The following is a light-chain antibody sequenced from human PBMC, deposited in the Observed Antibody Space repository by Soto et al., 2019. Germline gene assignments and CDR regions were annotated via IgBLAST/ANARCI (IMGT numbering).Light chain of an antibody. J-gene: IGLJ1*01. V-gene: IGLV1-44*01. CDR3: AAWDDSLNGRYV. CDR1: SSNIGSNA. Sequence: QSVLTQPPSASGTPGQRVTISCSGSSSNIGSNAVNWYQQVPGTAPKLLIYSNDQRPSGVPDRFSGSKSGTSASLAISGLQSEDEADYYCAAWDDSLNGRYVFGPGTKVTVL. CDR2: SND.